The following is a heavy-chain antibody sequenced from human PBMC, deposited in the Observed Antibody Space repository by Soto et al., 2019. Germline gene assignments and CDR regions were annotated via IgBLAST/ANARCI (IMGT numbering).Heavy chain of an antibody. CDR1: GFNFGDYA. Sequence: GGSLRLSCTGSGFNFGDYAMNWVRQAPWKGLEWVGFIRSKAYGGTPEYAASVKGIFTISRDDSKSIAYLQMNSLTTEDTAVYYCTRSGIPVPNNYLDYWGQGILVTVSS. CDR3: TRSGIPVPNNYLDY. V-gene: IGHV3-49*04. CDR2: IRSKAYGGTP. D-gene: IGHD1-1*01. J-gene: IGHJ4*02.